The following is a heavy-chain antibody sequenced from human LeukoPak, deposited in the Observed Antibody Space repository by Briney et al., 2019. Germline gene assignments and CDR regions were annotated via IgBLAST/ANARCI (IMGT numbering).Heavy chain of an antibody. CDR1: GFTFSSYN. V-gene: IGHV3-48*01. J-gene: IGHJ4*02. Sequence: GGSLRLSCAASGFTFSSYNMNWVRQAPGKGLEWVSFINGGSSTTYYADSVKGRFTISRYNAKKSLNLQMNSLRVEDTAVYYCARGSYASGSYPSWGQGTLVTVSS. D-gene: IGHD3-10*01. CDR3: ARGSYASGSYPS. CDR2: INGGSSTT.